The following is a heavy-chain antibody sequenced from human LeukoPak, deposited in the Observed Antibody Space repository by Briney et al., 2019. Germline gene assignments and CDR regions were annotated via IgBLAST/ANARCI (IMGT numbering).Heavy chain of an antibody. Sequence: SETLSLTCTVSSGSISTSNYYWGWVRQPPGKALEWIGRIYTSGSTNYNPSLKSRVTMSVDTSKNQFSLKLSSVTAADTAVYYCARDFNDDYGDFLFDYWGQGTLVTVSS. CDR3: ARDFNDDYGDFLFDY. CDR2: IYTSGST. J-gene: IGHJ4*02. V-gene: IGHV4-39*07. CDR1: SGSISTSNYY. D-gene: IGHD4-17*01.